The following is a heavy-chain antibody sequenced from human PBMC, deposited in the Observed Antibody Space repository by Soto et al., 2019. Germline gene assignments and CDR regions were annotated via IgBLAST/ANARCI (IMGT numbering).Heavy chain of an antibody. CDR1: GYTFTSYG. CDR2: ISAYNGNT. D-gene: IGHD2-2*01. J-gene: IGHJ6*03. V-gene: IGHV1-18*01. CDR3: ARAGTSSSPLGYYYLDV. Sequence: ASVKVSCKASGYTFTSYGISWVRQAPGQGLEWMGWISAYNGNTNYAQKLQGRVTMTTDTSTSTAYMELRSLRSDDTAVYYCARAGTSSSPLGYYYLDVWGKGTTVTVSS.